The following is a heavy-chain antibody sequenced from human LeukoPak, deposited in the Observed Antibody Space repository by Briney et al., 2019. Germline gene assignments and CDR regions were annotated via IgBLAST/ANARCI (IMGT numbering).Heavy chain of an antibody. CDR3: ARARDGYNERRPYYFDY. J-gene: IGHJ4*02. CDR2: IIPILDIA. D-gene: IGHD5-24*01. V-gene: IGHV1-69*04. Sequence: SVKVSCKASGGTFSSYAISWVRQAPGQGLEWMGRIIPILDIANYAQKFQGRVTITADESTSTAYMELSSLRSEDTAVYYCARARDGYNERRPYYFDYWAREPWSPSPQ. CDR1: GGTFSSYA.